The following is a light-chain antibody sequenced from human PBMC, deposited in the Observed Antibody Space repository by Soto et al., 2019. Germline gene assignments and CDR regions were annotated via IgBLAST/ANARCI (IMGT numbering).Light chain of an antibody. Sequence: EIVLTQSPATLSLSPGERATLSCRASQSISSFLTWYQHKPGQAPRLLIYDASKRPTGIPARFSGSGSGTDFTLTNSSLEPEDFGVYYCQQRSNWYTFGQGTKLEIK. CDR2: DAS. CDR1: QSISSF. V-gene: IGKV3-11*01. CDR3: QQRSNWYT. J-gene: IGKJ2*01.